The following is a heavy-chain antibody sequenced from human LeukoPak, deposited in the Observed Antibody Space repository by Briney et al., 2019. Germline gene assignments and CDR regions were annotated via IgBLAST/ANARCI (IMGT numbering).Heavy chain of an antibody. D-gene: IGHD5-12*01. Sequence: GGSLRLSCAASGFTFSSYSMNWVRQAPGKGLEWVANIKPDGGEKYYADSVKGRFTISRDNAKNSMYLQMNSLRADDTAVYYCARDHTGYEYGSFTYHYQYMDVWGKGTTVTVSS. CDR2: IKPDGGEK. V-gene: IGHV3-7*01. CDR1: GFTFSSYS. J-gene: IGHJ6*03. CDR3: ARDHTGYEYGSFTYHYQYMDV.